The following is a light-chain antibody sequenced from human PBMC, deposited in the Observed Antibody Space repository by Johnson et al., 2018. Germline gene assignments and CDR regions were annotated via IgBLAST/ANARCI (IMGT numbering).Light chain of an antibody. CDR3: GTWDSSLSDGNV. V-gene: IGLV1-51*02. CDR1: SSNIGNNY. Sequence: QSVLTQPPSVSAAPGQKVTISCSGSSSNIGNNYVSWYQQLPGTAPKLLIYENNKRPSGIPDRFSGSKSRTSATLAITGLQTGDEADYYCGTWDSSLSDGNVFGTGTKVTVL. CDR2: ENN. J-gene: IGLJ1*01.